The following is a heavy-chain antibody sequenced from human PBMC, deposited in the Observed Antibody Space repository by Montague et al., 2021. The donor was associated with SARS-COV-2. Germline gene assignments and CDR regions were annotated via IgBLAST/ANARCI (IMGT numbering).Heavy chain of an antibody. Sequence: SLRLSCAASGFTFSNCWMSWVRQAPGKGLEWVANIKEDGGQKYYVDSVKGRFTISRDNAKNSLYLQMNSLRAEDTAVYYCARDPNCGSTSCYYHYWGQGTLVTVSS. CDR3: ARDPNCGSTSCYYHY. CDR2: IKEDGGQK. V-gene: IGHV3-7*01. CDR1: GFTFSNCW. D-gene: IGHD2-2*01. J-gene: IGHJ4*02.